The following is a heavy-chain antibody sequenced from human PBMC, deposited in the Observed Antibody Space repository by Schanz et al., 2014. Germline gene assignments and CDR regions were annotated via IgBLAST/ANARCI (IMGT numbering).Heavy chain of an antibody. CDR2: ISSSSSTI. CDR3: ASDYNYFETEAP. J-gene: IGHJ5*02. CDR1: GFTFSDYY. Sequence: QVQLVESGGGVVQPGGSLRLSCAASGFTFSDYYMTWIRQAPGKGLEWVSYISSSSSTIYYADSVKGRFTISRDNANNSLFLRMNSLRAEDTAVYYCASDYNYFETEAPWGQGTLVTVSS. V-gene: IGHV3-11*04. D-gene: IGHD3-16*01.